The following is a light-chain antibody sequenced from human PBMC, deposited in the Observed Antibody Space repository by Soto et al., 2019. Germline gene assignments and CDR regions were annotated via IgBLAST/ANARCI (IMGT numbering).Light chain of an antibody. J-gene: IGKJ1*01. V-gene: IGKV3-20*01. CDR2: GTS. CDR3: HQFGDSPQT. CDR1: QSLSVSY. Sequence: EIVLTQSPGTLSLSPGDRATLSCRASQSLSVSYIAWYQQRPGQAPRLLIYGTSTRATGIPERFSGSGSGTDFTLAISRLEPEDFAVYYCHQFGDSPQTFGQGTTVEI.